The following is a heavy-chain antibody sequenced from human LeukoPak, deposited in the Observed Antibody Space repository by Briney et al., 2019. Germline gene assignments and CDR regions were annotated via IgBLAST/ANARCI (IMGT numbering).Heavy chain of an antibody. V-gene: IGHV1-69*13. CDR2: ITPIFGTA. D-gene: IGHD5-18*01. Sequence: GASVKVSCKASGGTFSSYAISWVRQAPGQGLEWMGGITPIFGTANYAQKFQGRVTITADESTSTAYMELSSLRSEDTAVYYCARVLWSAMVPTHFDYWGQGTLVTVSS. CDR3: ARVLWSAMVPTHFDY. CDR1: GGTFSSYA. J-gene: IGHJ4*02.